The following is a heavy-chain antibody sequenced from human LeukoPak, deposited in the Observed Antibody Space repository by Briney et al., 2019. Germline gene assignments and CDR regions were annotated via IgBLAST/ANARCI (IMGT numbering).Heavy chain of an antibody. V-gene: IGHV3-48*01. Sequence: GGSLRVYCAASGFTFSSYSMNWVRQAPGKGLEWVSYISSSSSTIYYADSVKGRFTISRDNAKNSLYLQMNSLRAEDTAVYYCARDFTTFGVDRFDYWGQGTLVTVSS. CDR2: ISSSSSTI. CDR3: ARDFTTFGVDRFDY. J-gene: IGHJ4*02. D-gene: IGHD3-3*01. CDR1: GFTFSSYS.